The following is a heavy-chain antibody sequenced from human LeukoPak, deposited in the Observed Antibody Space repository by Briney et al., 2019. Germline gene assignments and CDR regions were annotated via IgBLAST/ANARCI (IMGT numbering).Heavy chain of an antibody. J-gene: IGHJ2*01. CDR1: GFTFSSYG. CDR3: AKDLGGGSGCYDL. D-gene: IGHD6-19*01. Sequence: GGFLRLSCAASGFTFSSYGMHWGRQAPGKGLEWVAIISYDGSNKYYADSVQGRFTISRDNSKNTLYLQMNSLRAEDTAVYYCAKDLGGGSGCYDLWGRGTLVTVSS. V-gene: IGHV3-30*18. CDR2: ISYDGSNK.